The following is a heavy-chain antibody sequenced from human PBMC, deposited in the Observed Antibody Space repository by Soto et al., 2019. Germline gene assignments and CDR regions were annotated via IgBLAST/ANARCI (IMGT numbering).Heavy chain of an antibody. CDR3: ARGDSTVSSVFDY. Sequence: TLSLTCIVSGGPFSSGGYYWSWIRQEPGKGLEWIGYIYQNGDTSYNPSLKSRVTISADTSKTQFSLKLSSVTAADTAVYYCARGDSTVSSVFDYWGQGMLVTVSS. CDR1: GGPFSSGGYY. J-gene: IGHJ4*02. V-gene: IGHV4-31*03. D-gene: IGHD4-17*01. CDR2: IYQNGDT.